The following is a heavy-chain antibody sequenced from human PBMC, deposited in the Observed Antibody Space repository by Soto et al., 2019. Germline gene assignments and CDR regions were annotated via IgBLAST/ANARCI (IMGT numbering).Heavy chain of an antibody. CDR1: GFTLSSYG. J-gene: IGHJ4*02. CDR3: AHSPGTALSGSHY. V-gene: IGHV3-30*03. Sequence: QAQLVESGGGVVQPGRSLRLSCAASGFTLSSYGMYWVRQAPGKGLEWVAVISYDGNTKYYGDFVKGRFTISRDNSKDTLSLQMNSLRAEDTAVYYCAHSPGTALSGSHYWGQGTLVTVSS. CDR2: ISYDGNTK. D-gene: IGHD3-22*01.